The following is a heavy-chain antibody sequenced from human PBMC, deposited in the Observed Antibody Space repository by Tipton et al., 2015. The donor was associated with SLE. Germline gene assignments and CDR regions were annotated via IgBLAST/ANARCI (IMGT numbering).Heavy chain of an antibody. Sequence: TLSLTCAVPSGSISSSDWWSWVRQPPGKGLEWIGEIYRSGSATYNPSLKSRVTISEDTSKNQFSLKLSSVTAADTAVYYCARAPGLDRDYYYYYYMDVWGKGTTVTVSS. J-gene: IGHJ6*03. D-gene: IGHD3/OR15-3a*01. CDR2: IYRSGSA. CDR1: SGSISSSDW. V-gene: IGHV4-4*02. CDR3: ARAPGLDRDYYYYYYMDV.